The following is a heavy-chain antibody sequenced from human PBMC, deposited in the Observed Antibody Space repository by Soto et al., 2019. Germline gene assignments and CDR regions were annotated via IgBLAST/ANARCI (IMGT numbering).Heavy chain of an antibody. CDR3: ARDGSGPQVRYFDL. J-gene: IGHJ2*01. D-gene: IGHD3-3*01. V-gene: IGHV3-33*01. CDR2: IWYDGSKE. Sequence: QVQLVESGGGVVQPGRSLRLSCAASGFTFRDYGMHWVRQAPGKGLEWVAMIWYDGSKEYYADSVKGRFTISRDNSKNALYLEMKSLRAEDTATYYCARDGSGPQVRYFDLWGRGTLVTVSS. CDR1: GFTFRDYG.